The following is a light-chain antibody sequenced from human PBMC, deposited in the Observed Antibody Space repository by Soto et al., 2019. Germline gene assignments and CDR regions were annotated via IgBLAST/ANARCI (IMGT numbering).Light chain of an antibody. Sequence: IQMTQSPSTLSGSVGDRVTITCRASQTISSWLAWYEQKPGKAPKLLIYKASTLKSGVPSRFSGSGSGTEFTLTISSLQPEDVATYYCQKYNSAPRTFGQGTRLEI. J-gene: IGKJ5*01. CDR2: KAS. V-gene: IGKV1-5*03. CDR3: QKYNSAPRT. CDR1: QTISSW.